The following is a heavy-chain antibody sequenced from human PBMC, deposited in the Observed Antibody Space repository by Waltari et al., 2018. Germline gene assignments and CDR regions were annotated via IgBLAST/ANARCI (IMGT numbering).Heavy chain of an antibody. Sequence: QLQLQESGPGLVKPSETLSLTCTVSGGSISSSSYYWGWIRQPPGKGLEWIGSIYYSGSTYYNPSLKSRVTISVDTSKNQFSLKLSSVTAADTAVYYCARHRAARLYYYYYYYMDVWGKGTTVTVSS. V-gene: IGHV4-39*01. J-gene: IGHJ6*03. CDR1: GGSISSSSYY. D-gene: IGHD6-6*01. CDR2: IYYSGST. CDR3: ARHRAARLYYYYYYYMDV.